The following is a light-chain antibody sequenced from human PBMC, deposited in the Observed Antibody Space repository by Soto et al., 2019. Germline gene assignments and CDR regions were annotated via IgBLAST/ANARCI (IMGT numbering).Light chain of an antibody. J-gene: IGKJ1*01. CDR2: KAS. Sequence: DIQMTPSPSTLSASVGDSVNITCRASHSISTWLAWYQQEPGKAPKLLIHKASSLQSGVPSRFSGSGSGTDFTLTIISLQPEDFATYYCLQHNNYPWTFGQGTKVDIK. V-gene: IGKV1-5*03. CDR1: HSISTW. CDR3: LQHNNYPWT.